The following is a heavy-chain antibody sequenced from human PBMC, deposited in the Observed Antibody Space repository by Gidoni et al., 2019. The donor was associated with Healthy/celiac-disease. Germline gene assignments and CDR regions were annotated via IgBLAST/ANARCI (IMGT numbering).Heavy chain of an antibody. CDR2: SGST. D-gene: IGHD6-13*01. V-gene: IGHV4-34*01. J-gene: IGHJ6*02. Sequence: SGSTNYNPSLKSRVTISVDTSKNQFSLKLSSVTAADTAVYYCARARGAAAGTIYYYYYGMDVWGQGTTVTVSS. CDR3: ARARGAAAGTIYYYYYGMDV.